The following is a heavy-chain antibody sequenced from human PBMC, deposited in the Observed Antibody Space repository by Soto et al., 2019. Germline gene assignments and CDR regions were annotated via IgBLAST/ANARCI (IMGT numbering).Heavy chain of an antibody. CDR3: ARGDHDILTGWVGDV. V-gene: IGHV4-30-4*01. CDR2: IYYSGST. J-gene: IGHJ6*02. D-gene: IGHD3-9*01. CDR1: GGSISSYY. Sequence: SETLSLTCSVSGGSISSYYWSWIRQPPGKGLEWIGYIYYSGSTYYNPSLKSRVTISVDTSKNQFSLKLSSVTAADTAVYYCARGDHDILTGWVGDVWGQGTTVTVSS.